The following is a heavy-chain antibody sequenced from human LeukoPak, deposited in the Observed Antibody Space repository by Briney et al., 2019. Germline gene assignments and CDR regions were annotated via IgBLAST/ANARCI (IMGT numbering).Heavy chain of an antibody. V-gene: IGHV1-69*13. D-gene: IGHD3-3*01. CDR1: GCTFSSYA. Sequence: VASLKVSCKASGCTFSSYAISWVRQAPGQGLEWMGGIIPIFGTANYAQKFQGRVTITADESTSTAYMELSSLRSEDTAVYYCASGDLYYFDYWGQGTLVTVSS. CDR3: ASGDLYYFDY. J-gene: IGHJ4*02. CDR2: IIPIFGTA.